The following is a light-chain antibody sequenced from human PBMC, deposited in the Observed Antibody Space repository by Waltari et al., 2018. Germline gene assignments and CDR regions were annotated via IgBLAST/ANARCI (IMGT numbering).Light chain of an antibody. V-gene: IGKV3-20*01. J-gene: IGKJ2*01. CDR2: GAS. Sequence: EIVLTQSPGTLSLSPGERATLSCRASQSLTRRYLAWYQQKPGQAPRLLIYGASSRAAGIPDRFSGSGSGTDFTRTISRLEPEDFAVYYCQQYGSSVMYTFGQGTKLEIK. CDR1: QSLTRRY. CDR3: QQYGSSVMYT.